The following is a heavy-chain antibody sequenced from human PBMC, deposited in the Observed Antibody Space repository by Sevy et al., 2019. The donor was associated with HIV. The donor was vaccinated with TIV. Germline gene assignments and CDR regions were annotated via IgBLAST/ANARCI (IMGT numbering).Heavy chain of an antibody. CDR1: GLNVSDYF. CDR2: ISSSGTII. CDR3: ARDLASGSFFSLYFDY. V-gene: IGHV3-11*01. J-gene: IGHJ4*02. Sequence: GGSLRLSCAASGLNVSDYFMSWIRQAPGKRPEWVSYISSSGTIIYYADSVKGRFTISRDNAKNSLYLQMNSLSAEDTAIYYCARDLASGSFFSLYFDYWGQGTLVTVSS. D-gene: IGHD3-10*01.